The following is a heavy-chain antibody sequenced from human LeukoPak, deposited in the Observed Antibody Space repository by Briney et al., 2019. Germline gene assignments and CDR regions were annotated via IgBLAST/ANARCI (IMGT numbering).Heavy chain of an antibody. CDR1: GFTFSSYG. J-gene: IGHJ5*02. CDR3: ARDTYGSGSKNWFDP. Sequence: PGGSLRLSCAASGFTFSSYGMHWVRQAPGKGLEWVSYISSSGSTIYYADSVKGRFTISRDNAKNSLYLQMNSLRAEDTAVYYCARDTYGSGSKNWFDPWGQGTLVTVSS. V-gene: IGHV3-48*04. CDR2: ISSSGSTI. D-gene: IGHD3-10*01.